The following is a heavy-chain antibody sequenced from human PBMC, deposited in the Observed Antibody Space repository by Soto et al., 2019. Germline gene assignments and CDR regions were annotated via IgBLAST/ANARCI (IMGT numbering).Heavy chain of an antibody. J-gene: IGHJ4*02. Sequence: EVQLLESGVGLVQPGGSLRLSGAAYGFTFSSYAMSWVREAPGKGLEWVSAISGSGGSTYYADSVKGRFTISRDNSKNTLYLQMNSLRAEDTAVYYCAKDLDNWNDLGYYFDYWGQGTLVTVSS. CDR2: ISGSGGST. V-gene: IGHV3-23*01. CDR3: AKDLDNWNDLGYYFDY. CDR1: GFTFSSYA. D-gene: IGHD1-1*01.